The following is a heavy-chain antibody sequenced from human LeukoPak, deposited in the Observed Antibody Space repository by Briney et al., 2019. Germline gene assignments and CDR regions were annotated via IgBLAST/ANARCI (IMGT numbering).Heavy chain of an antibody. Sequence: QAGSSLTLSYAPSGFTFDNYAMHWARQHPRECMGWVSGISLNSGSIGYADSVKGRFTISRDNAKNSLYLQMNSLRAEDTALYYCAKDMPTDYYYGMDVWGQGTTVTVSS. J-gene: IGHJ6*02. CDR1: GFTFDNYA. CDR2: ISLNSGSI. CDR3: AKDMPTDYYYGMDV. V-gene: IGHV3-9*01. D-gene: IGHD4-17*01.